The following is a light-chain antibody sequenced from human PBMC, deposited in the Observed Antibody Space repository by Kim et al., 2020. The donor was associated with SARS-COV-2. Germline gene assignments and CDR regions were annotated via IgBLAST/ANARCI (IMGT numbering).Light chain of an antibody. J-gene: IGLJ1*01. Sequence: LGETVRITCHRASLRSCSAAWWQQKPGQAAVLVVYCNGHLASGIPGGFSGSGTGDTASLIITGGRKEDEAVDYCRSRYSSLRNNYLFGPGTKVTVL. CDR1: SLRSCS. V-gene: IGLV3-19*01. CDR2: CNG. CDR3: RSRYSSLRNNYL.